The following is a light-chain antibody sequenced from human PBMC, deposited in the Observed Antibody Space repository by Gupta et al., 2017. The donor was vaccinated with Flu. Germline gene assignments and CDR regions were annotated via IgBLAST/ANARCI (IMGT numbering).Light chain of an antibody. CDR1: SYNIRSNA. Sequence: ICCTGRSYNIRSNAASWYQQPPGTAPKLIIYSDNQRPSGVPDRFSGYKSGTSASLTISGLPSEDEADYSCASWDDRVNAVVFGGGTKLTVL. CDR3: ASWDDRVNAVV. CDR2: SDN. J-gene: IGLJ3*02. V-gene: IGLV1-44*01.